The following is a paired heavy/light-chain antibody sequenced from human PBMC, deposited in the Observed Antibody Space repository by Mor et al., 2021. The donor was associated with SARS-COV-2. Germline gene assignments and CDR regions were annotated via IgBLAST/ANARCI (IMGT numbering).Light chain of an antibody. J-gene: IGLJ2*01. Sequence: QSALTQPASVSGSPGQSLTISCTGTSSNIGKYNFVSWYQQHPGKAPKLLIHDVTERPSGISNRFSGSKSGNTASLTISGLQAEDEADYYCSSYGGNRDMLFGGGTKLTVL. CDR2: DVT. V-gene: IGLV2-23*02. CDR1: SSNIGKYNF. CDR3: SSYGGNRDML.
Heavy chain of an antibody. D-gene: IGHD2-2*01. V-gene: IGHV2-26*01. CDR2: VYPNDEA. J-gene: IGHJ4*02. CDR1: GFSLNNAGMG. CDR3: ARVPFTTCHADY. Sequence: QVTLKESGPVLVKPTETLTLTCTVSGFSLNNAGMGVSWLRQPPGKALEWLAHVYPNDEASYNKALKSRLIISKDTSESQVVLTMTNMDPVDTATYFCARVPFTTCHADYWGQGTLVTVSS.